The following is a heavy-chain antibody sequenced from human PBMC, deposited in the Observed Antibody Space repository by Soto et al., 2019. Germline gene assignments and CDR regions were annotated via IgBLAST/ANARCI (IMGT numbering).Heavy chain of an antibody. CDR2: ISSSSSYI. J-gene: IGHJ5*02. CDR1: GFTFSSYS. CDR3: ARDLGSGGRFDP. Sequence: GGSLRLSCAASGFTFSSYSMNWVRQAPGKGLEWVSSISSSSSYIYYADSVKGRFTISRDNAKNSLYLQMNSLRAEDTAVYYCARDLGSGGRFDPWGQGTLVTVSS. V-gene: IGHV3-21*01. D-gene: IGHD2-15*01.